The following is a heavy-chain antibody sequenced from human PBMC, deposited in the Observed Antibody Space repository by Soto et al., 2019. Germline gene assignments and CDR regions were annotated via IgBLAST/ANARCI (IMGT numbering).Heavy chain of an antibody. CDR1: GDSVSSNSAA. D-gene: IGHD3-10*01. CDR2: TYYKSKWYN. Sequence: SQTLSLTCAISGDSVSSNSAAWNWIRQSPSRGLEWLGRTYYKSKWYNDYAVSVKSRITVNPDTSMNQFSLQLKSVTPDDTAVYFCARARVSLVRGLVYSYYGMDIWGQGTTVTVSS. V-gene: IGHV6-1*01. CDR3: ARARVSLVRGLVYSYYGMDI. J-gene: IGHJ6*02.